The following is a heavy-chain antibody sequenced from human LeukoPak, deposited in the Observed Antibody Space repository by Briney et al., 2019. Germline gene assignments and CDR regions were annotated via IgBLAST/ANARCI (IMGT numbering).Heavy chain of an antibody. Sequence: GGSLRLSRVASGFTFSVAWMSWVRQAPGKGLEWVGRIKANSDGGATDYAAPVKGRFTVSRDDSKNMVYLQMISLQIEDSGMYYCTTMGGSPGFDFWGPGTLVTVSP. CDR1: GFTFSVAW. D-gene: IGHD1-26*01. CDR2: IKANSDGGAT. V-gene: IGHV3-15*01. J-gene: IGHJ4*02. CDR3: TTMGGSPGFDF.